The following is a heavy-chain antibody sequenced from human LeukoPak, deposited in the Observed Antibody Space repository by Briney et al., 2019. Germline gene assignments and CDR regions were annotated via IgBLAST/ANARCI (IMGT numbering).Heavy chain of an antibody. CDR2: ISGSGGST. CDR3: AKVGDYYDSSGYPVAFYYMDV. D-gene: IGHD3-22*01. CDR1: GFTFSSYA. V-gene: IGHV3-23*01. Sequence: GGSLRLSCAASGFTFSSYAMSWVRQAPGKGLEWVSAISGSGGSTYYADSVKGRFTISRDNSKNTLYLQMNSLRAEDTAVYYRAKVGDYYDSSGYPVAFYYMDVWGKGTTVTVSS. J-gene: IGHJ6*03.